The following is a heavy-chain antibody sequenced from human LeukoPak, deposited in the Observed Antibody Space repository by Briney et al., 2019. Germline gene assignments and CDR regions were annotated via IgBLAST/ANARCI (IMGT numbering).Heavy chain of an antibody. CDR1: GFTVDSNY. Sequence: GGSLRPSCAASGFTVDSNYLSWVRQAPGKGLEWVSTIYTGGNTYYAASVKGRFTISRDFSKNTVFLHMNSLRAEDTAMYYCARGDDSGYYDYFDYWGQGALVTVSS. D-gene: IGHD3-22*01. CDR3: ARGDDSGYYDYFDY. CDR2: IYTGGNT. J-gene: IGHJ4*02. V-gene: IGHV3-53*01.